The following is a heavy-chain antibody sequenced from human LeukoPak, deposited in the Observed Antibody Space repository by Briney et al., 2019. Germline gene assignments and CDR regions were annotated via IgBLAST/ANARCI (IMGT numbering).Heavy chain of an antibody. V-gene: IGHV1-46*01. Sequence: GASVKVSCKASGYTFTSYYMHWVRQAPGQGLEWMGIINPSGGSTSYAQKFQGRVTMTRDTSTSTVYMELSSLRSEDTAVYYCARDLCITGTTYYGMDVWGQGTTVTVSS. D-gene: IGHD1-7*01. CDR2: INPSGGST. CDR3: ARDLCITGTTYYGMDV. CDR1: GYTFTSYY. J-gene: IGHJ6*02.